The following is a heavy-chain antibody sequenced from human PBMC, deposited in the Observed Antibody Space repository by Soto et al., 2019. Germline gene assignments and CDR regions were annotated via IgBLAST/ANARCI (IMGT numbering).Heavy chain of an antibody. Sequence: ASVKVSCKASGYGFTGYYLHWVRQAPGQGLECMGWINPNGGGTYYGQEFEGRVTMTRDTSVTTAYMELSSLRSDDTAVYYCARGIGSSRLDLWGQGTLVTVSS. CDR1: GYGFTGYY. V-gene: IGHV1-2*02. CDR2: INPNGGGT. CDR3: ARGIGSSRLDL. J-gene: IGHJ5*02. D-gene: IGHD6-6*01.